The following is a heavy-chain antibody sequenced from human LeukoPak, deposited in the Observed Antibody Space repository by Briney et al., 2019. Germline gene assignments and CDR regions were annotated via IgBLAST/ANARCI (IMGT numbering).Heavy chain of an antibody. V-gene: IGHV1-46*01. CDR2: INPSGGST. Sequence: ASVKVSCKASGYTFTSYYMHWVRQAPGQGLEWMGIINPSGGSTSYAQKFQGRVTMTRDTSTSTVYMELSSLRSEDTAVYYCAREIKDEYGSGSPADYWGQGTLVTVSS. D-gene: IGHD3-10*01. CDR3: AREIKDEYGSGSPADY. J-gene: IGHJ4*02. CDR1: GYTFTSYY.